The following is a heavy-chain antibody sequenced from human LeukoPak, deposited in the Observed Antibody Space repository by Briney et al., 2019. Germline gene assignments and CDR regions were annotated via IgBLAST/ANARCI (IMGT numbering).Heavy chain of an antibody. CDR3: ARDSSGWSKNY. D-gene: IGHD6-19*01. V-gene: IGHV3-23*01. CDR1: GFTFSTDA. J-gene: IGHJ4*02. Sequence: GGSLRLSCAASGFTFSTDAMTWVRQAPGKGLQWVSAISGSGGDTYYGDSVKGRFTISRDNSKNMMYLQMNSLRAEDTAVYYCARDSSGWSKNYWGQGTLVTVSS. CDR2: ISGSGGDT.